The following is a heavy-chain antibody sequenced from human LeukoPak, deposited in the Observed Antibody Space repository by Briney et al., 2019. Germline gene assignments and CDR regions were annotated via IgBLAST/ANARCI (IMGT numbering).Heavy chain of an antibody. CDR3: AKDPTMIVVVIPDY. CDR1: SFTFNSYA. J-gene: IGHJ4*02. Sequence: GGPLTLSCAACSFTFNSYAMSWVRHAPGKGLEWVSAISGSGGSTYYAESVKGRFTISRDNSKNTLYLQMNSLRAEDTAVYYCAKDPTMIVVVIPDYWGQGNLVTVSS. CDR2: ISGSGGST. D-gene: IGHD3-22*01. V-gene: IGHV3-23*01.